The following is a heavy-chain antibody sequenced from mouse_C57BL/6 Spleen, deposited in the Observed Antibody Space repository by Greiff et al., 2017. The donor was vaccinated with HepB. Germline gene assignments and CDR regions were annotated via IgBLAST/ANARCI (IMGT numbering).Heavy chain of an antibody. CDR1: GYTFTSYW. D-gene: IGHD2-12*01. Sequence: QVQLQQPGAELVRPGTSVKLSCKASGYTFTSYWMHWVKQRPGQGLEWIGVIDPSDSYTNYNQKFKGKATLTVDTSSSTAYMQLRSLTSEDSAVYYCARNYRDYFDYWGQGTTLTVSS. CDR2: IDPSDSYT. CDR3: ARNYRDYFDY. J-gene: IGHJ2*01. V-gene: IGHV1-59*01.